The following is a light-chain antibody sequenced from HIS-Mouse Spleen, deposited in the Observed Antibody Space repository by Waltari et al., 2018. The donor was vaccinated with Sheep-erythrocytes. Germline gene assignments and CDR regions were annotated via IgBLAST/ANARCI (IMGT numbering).Light chain of an antibody. V-gene: IGLV2-23*01. Sequence: QSALTQPASVSGSPGQSITISCTGTSSDVGSYNLVSWYQQHPGKAPKLMIYEGSKRPSGVSNRFSGSKSGNTASLTSSVLQAEDEADYYCCSYAGSSTPGVFGGGTKLTVL. CDR1: SSDVGSYNL. J-gene: IGLJ3*02. CDR3: CSYAGSSTPGV. CDR2: EGS.